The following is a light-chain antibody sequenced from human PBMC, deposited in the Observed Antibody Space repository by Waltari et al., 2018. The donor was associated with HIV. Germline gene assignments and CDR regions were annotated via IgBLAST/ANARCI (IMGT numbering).Light chain of an antibody. CDR3: ATWDNSLSIGV. J-gene: IGLJ3*02. CDR1: SSDIGRYS. V-gene: IGLV1-51*01. Sequence: QSVLTQPPSVSAAPGQKVTISCPGSSSDIGRYSVSSYQQFPGTAPRRLIFDTYKRPSGIPDRFSASKSGTSATLDITGLQTGDEADYYCATWDNSLSIGVFGGGTKLTVL. CDR2: DTY.